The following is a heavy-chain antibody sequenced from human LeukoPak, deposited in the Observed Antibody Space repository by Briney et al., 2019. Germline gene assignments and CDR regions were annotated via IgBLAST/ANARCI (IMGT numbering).Heavy chain of an antibody. J-gene: IGHJ5*02. V-gene: IGHV4-59*01. Sequence: SETLSLTCTVSRGSITTYYWSWIRQPAGKGLEWIGNVYYSGSTTYNPSLKSRVSMSVDMSKNQFSLKLRSVTAADTATYYCATDRQEGGSGSYWFDPWGQGTQVNISS. CDR3: ATDRQEGGSGSYWFDP. D-gene: IGHD3-10*01. CDR2: VYYSGST. CDR1: RGSITTYY.